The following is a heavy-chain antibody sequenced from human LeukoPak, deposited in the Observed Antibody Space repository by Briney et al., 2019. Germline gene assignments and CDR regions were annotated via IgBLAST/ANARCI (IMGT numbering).Heavy chain of an antibody. CDR1: GYTFTSYD. J-gene: IGHJ5*02. V-gene: IGHV1-18*01. CDR2: ISAYNGNT. Sequence: GASVKVSCKASGYTFTSYDINWVRQAPGQGLEWMGWISAYNGNTNYAQKLQGRVTMTTDTSTSTAYMELRSLRSDDTAVYYCARGLERMYSSSSFDPWGQGTLVTVSS. CDR3: ARGLERMYSSSSFDP. D-gene: IGHD6-6*01.